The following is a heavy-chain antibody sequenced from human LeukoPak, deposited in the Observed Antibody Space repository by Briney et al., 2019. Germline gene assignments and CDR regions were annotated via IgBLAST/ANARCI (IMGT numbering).Heavy chain of an antibody. D-gene: IGHD2-2*01. CDR3: ARETGYCSSTSCLADYYYYGMDL. V-gene: IGHV3-33*01. CDR1: GFTFSSYG. J-gene: IGHJ6*02. Sequence: GGSLRLSCAASGFTFSSYGMHWVRQAPGKGLEWVAVIWYDGSNKYYADSVKGRFTISRDNSKNTLYLQMNSLRAEDTAVYYCARETGYCSSTSCLADYYYYGMDLWGQGTTVTVSS. CDR2: IWYDGSNK.